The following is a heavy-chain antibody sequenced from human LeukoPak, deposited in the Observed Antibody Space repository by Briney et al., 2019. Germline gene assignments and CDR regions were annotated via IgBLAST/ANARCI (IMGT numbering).Heavy chain of an antibody. V-gene: IGHV4-39*07. CDR1: GGSISSSSYY. J-gene: IGHJ4*02. D-gene: IGHD6-13*01. CDR2: IYYSGST. CDR3: ARLISDSSSWYSLFDY. Sequence: SETLSLTCTVSGGSISSSSYYWGWIRQPPGKGLEWIGSIYYSGSTYYNPSLKSRVTISVDTSKNQFSLKLSSVTAADTAVYYCARLISDSSSWYSLFDYWGQGTLVTVSS.